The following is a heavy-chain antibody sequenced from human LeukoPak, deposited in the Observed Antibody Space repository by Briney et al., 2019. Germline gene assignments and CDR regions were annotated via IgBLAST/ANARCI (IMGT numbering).Heavy chain of an antibody. CDR3: ARQAGGYSSSWYPSIVY. J-gene: IGHJ4*02. CDR1: GGSISSSSYY. V-gene: IGHV4-39*01. Sequence: NPSETLSLTCTVSGGSISSSSYYWGWIRQPPGKGLEWIGSIYYSGSTYYNPSLKSRVTISVDTSKNQFSLKLSSVTAADTAVYYCARQAGGYSSSWYPSIVYWGQGTLVTVSS. CDR2: IYYSGST. D-gene: IGHD6-13*01.